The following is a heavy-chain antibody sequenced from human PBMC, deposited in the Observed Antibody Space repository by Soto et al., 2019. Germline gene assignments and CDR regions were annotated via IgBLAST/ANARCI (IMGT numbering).Heavy chain of an antibody. CDR2: MYYTGSS. CDR1: GDSISSSY. V-gene: IGHV4-59*08. D-gene: IGHD3-3*01. J-gene: IGHJ5*02. Sequence: SETLSLTCTVSGDSISSSYWSWIRQPPGKGLEWIGYMYYTGSSNYNPSLKSRVTMSVDTSKNQFSLKVSSVTAADTAVYYCARRFWSGSSYWFDPWGQGTLVTVSS. CDR3: ARRFWSGSSYWFDP.